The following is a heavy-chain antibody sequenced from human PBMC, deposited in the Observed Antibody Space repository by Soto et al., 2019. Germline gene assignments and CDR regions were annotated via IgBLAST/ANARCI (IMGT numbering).Heavy chain of an antibody. CDR3: ARATPENRYYYDSSGYYDLDY. D-gene: IGHD3-22*01. V-gene: IGHV4-59*01. J-gene: IGHJ4*02. CDR1: GGSISSYY. CDR2: IYYSGST. Sequence: SETLSLTCTVSGGSISSYYWSWIRQPPGKGLEWIGYIYYSGSTNYNPSLKSRVTISVDTSKNQFSLKLSSVTAADTAVYYCARATPENRYYYDSSGYYDLDYWGQGTLVTVS.